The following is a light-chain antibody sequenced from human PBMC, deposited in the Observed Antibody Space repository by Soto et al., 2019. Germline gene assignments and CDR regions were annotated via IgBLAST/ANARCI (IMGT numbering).Light chain of an antibody. Sequence: DIEMTQPPSSVSASVEDRVTITCRAIQDINKWLACYQQKPGRAPNLLIYTSSSLHCGGSSTSTGSASGTDFTLPIRTLQPEDVAPYYCHQGKSFPLTLGGGTTVDI. J-gene: IGKJ4*01. CDR2: TSS. V-gene: IGKV1-12*01. CDR1: QDINKW. CDR3: HQGKSFPLT.